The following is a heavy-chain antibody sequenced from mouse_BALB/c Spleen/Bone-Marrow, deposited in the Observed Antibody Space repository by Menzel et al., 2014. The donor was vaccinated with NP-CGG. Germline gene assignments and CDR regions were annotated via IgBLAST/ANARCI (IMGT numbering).Heavy chain of an antibody. D-gene: IGHD2-14*01. J-gene: IGHJ1*01. CDR2: IYPGDGST. V-gene: IGHV1S56*01. Sequence: QVQLQQSGPELVKPGASVKISCKASGYTFTSYFIHWVKQRPGQGLEWIGWIYPGDGSTKYNEKFKGKTTLTADKSSSTAYILLSSLASEDSAIFFSTCYRYDEYFDDWGAGTTVTVSS. CDR1: GYTFTSYF. CDR3: TCYRYDEYFDD.